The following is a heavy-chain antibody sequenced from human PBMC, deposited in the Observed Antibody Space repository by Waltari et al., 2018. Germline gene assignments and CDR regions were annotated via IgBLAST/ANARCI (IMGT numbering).Heavy chain of an antibody. D-gene: IGHD3-16*02. CDR3: ARAGVWGSYRYLDY. J-gene: IGHJ4*02. CDR2: INAGNVNT. Sequence: QVQLVQSGAEVKKPGASVKVSCKASGYTFTSYAMHWVRQAPGQRLEWMGWINAGNVNTKYSQKFQGRVTITRDTSASTAYMELSSLRSEDTAVYYCARAGVWGSYRYLDYWGQGTLVTVSS. CDR1: GYTFTSYA. V-gene: IGHV1-3*01.